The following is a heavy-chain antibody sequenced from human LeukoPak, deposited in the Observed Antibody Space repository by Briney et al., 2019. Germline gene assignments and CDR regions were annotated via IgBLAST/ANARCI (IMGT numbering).Heavy chain of an antibody. V-gene: IGHV1-46*01. CDR3: ARGDMVRGVIVPPVYFDY. CDR1: GYTFTSYH. J-gene: IGHJ4*02. CDR2: INPSGGST. Sequence: GASVKVSCKASGYTFTSYHMHWVRQAPGQGLEWMGIINPSGGSTSYAQKFQGRVTMTRDTSTSTVYMELSSLRSEDTAVYYCARGDMVRGVIVPPVYFDYWGQGTLVTVSS. D-gene: IGHD3-10*01.